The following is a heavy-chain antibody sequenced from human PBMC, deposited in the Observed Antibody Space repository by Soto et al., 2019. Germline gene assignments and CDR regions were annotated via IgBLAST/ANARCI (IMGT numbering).Heavy chain of an antibody. D-gene: IGHD3-10*01. CDR1: GGSISSGGYY. J-gene: IGHJ6*03. CDR2: IYYSGST. Sequence: PSETLSLTCTVSGGSISSGGYYWSWIRQHPGKGLEWIGYIYYSGSTYYNPSLKSRVTISVDTSKNQFSLKLSSVTAADTAVYYCARGAFGAGPYYYYMDVWGKGTTVTVSS. V-gene: IGHV4-31*03. CDR3: ARGAFGAGPYYYYMDV.